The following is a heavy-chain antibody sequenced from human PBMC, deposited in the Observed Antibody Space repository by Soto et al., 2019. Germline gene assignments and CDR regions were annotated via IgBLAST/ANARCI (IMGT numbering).Heavy chain of an antibody. CDR3: AGDRSYGSRSGYFDY. Sequence: QVQLVQSGAEVKKPGSSVKVSCKASVGTFSSYAISWVRQAPGQGLEWMGGIIPIFGTANYAQKFQGRVTITADESTSTAYMELSSLRSEDTAVYYCAGDRSYGSRSGYFDYWGQGTLVTVSS. V-gene: IGHV1-69*12. CDR1: VGTFSSYA. CDR2: IIPIFGTA. J-gene: IGHJ4*02. D-gene: IGHD5-18*01.